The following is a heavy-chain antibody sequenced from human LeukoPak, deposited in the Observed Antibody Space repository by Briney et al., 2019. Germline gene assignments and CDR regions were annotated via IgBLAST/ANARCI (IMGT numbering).Heavy chain of an antibody. CDR3: ARDCGGDCSDAFDI. J-gene: IGHJ3*02. CDR2: IIPILGIA. D-gene: IGHD2-21*02. CDR1: GGTFSSYA. V-gene: IGHV1-69*04. Sequence: ASVKVSCKASGGTFSSYAISWVRQAPGQGLEWMGRIIPILGIANYAQKFQGRVTITADKSTSTAYMELSSLRAEDTAVYYCARDCGGDCSDAFDIWGQGTMVTVSS.